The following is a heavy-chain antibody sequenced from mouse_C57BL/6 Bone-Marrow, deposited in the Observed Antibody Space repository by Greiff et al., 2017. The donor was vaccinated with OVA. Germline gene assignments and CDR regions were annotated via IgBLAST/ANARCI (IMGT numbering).Heavy chain of an antibody. CDR1: GYTFTSYW. CDR2: IDPSDSYT. Sequence: QVQLQQSGAELVMPGASVKLSCKASGYTFTSYWMHWVKQRPGQGLEWIGEIDPSDSYTNYNQKFKGKSTLTVDKSSSTAYMQLSSLTSEDSAVYYCARGDDYDGYFDYWGQGTTLTVSS. D-gene: IGHD2-4*01. CDR3: ARGDDYDGYFDY. J-gene: IGHJ2*01. V-gene: IGHV1-69*01.